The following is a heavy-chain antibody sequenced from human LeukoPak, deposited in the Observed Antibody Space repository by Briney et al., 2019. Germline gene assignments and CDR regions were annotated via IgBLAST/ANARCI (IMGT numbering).Heavy chain of an antibody. CDR1: GFTFSDYY. CDR3: ARDKSYYGSGSDWFDP. D-gene: IGHD3-10*01. J-gene: IGHJ5*02. V-gene: IGHV3-11*01. CDR2: ISSSGSTI. Sequence: SGGSLRLSCAASGFTFSDYYMSWIRQAPGKGLEWVSYISSSGSTIYYADSVKGRFTISRDNAKNSLYLQMNSLRAEDTAVYYCARDKSYYGSGSDWFDPWGQGTLVTVSS.